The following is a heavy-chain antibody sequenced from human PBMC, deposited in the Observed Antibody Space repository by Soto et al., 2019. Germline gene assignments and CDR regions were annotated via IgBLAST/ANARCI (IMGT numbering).Heavy chain of an antibody. CDR1: GFTFSNYP. D-gene: IGHD2-8*01. CDR3: ANWKEGSMVYFEY. J-gene: IGHJ4*02. Sequence: LRLSCAASGFTFSNYPISWVRQAPGKGVEWLSAISGSGGNTYSAEPVKGRFTISRDNSKDSLYLQMNRLRAEETALYYCANWKEGSMVYFEYWGQGTLVIV. CDR2: ISGSGGNT. V-gene: IGHV3-23*01.